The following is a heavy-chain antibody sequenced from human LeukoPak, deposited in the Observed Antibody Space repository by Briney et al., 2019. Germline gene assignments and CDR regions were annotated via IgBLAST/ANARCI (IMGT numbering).Heavy chain of an antibody. Sequence: SETLSLTCAVYGGSFSGYYWSWIRQSPGKGLEWIGQIIHSGSTNYNPSLKSRVTISVDTSKNQFSLKLSSVTAADTAVYYCAREYYGSGSYYIHFDYWGQGTLVTVSS. CDR2: IIHSGST. CDR1: GGSFSGYY. CDR3: AREYYGSGSYYIHFDY. J-gene: IGHJ4*02. V-gene: IGHV4-34*12. D-gene: IGHD3-10*01.